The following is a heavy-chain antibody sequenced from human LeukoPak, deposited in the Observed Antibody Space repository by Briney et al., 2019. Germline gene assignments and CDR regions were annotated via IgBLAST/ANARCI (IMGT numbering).Heavy chain of an antibody. CDR3: ARGSYNWNFPGDY. CDR1: AFTVSSNY. Sequence: GGYLRLSCAASAFTVSSNYMSWVRQAPGKGLEWVSVISDGGSTSYADSVKGRFTISRDTSKNTLYLQMNSLRAEDTAVYYCARGSYNWNFPGDYWGQGTLVTVSS. V-gene: IGHV3-53*01. J-gene: IGHJ4*02. CDR2: ISDGGST. D-gene: IGHD1-7*01.